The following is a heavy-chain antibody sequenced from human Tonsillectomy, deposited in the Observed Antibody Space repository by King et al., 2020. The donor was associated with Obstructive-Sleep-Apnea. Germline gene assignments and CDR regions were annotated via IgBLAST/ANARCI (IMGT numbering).Heavy chain of an antibody. D-gene: IGHD6-13*01. CDR2: IDPSDSYT. V-gene: IGHV5-10-1*03. CDR3: ARQGYSSSWVKDY. Sequence: QLVQSGAEVKKPGESLRISCKGSGYSLTSYWISWVRQMPGKGLEWMGRIDPSDSYTNYSPSFQGHVTISTDKSISTAYLQWSSLKASDTAIDYCARQGYSSSWVKDYWGQGTLVIVSS. CDR1: GYSLTSYW. J-gene: IGHJ4*02.